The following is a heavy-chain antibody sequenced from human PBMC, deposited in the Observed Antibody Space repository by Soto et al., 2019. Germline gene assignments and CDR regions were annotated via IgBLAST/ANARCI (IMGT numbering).Heavy chain of an antibody. D-gene: IGHD6-13*01. J-gene: IGHJ5*02. CDR3: ARGLDWYCSSWYSGTVPRFDP. CDR2: IIPIFGTA. V-gene: IGHV1-69*13. Sequence: SVKVSCKASGGTFSSYAISWVRQAPGQGLEWTGGIIPIFGTANYAQKFQGRVTITADESTSTAYMELSSLRSEDTAVYYCARGLDWYCSSWYSGTVPRFDPWGQGTLVTVSS. CDR1: GGTFSSYA.